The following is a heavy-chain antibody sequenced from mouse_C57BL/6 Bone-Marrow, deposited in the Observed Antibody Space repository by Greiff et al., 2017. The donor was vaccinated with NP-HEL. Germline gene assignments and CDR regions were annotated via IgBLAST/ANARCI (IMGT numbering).Heavy chain of an antibody. J-gene: IGHJ4*01. CDR1: GFTFSDFY. Sequence: EVQVVESGGGLVQSGRSLRLSCATSGFTFSDFYMEWVRQAPGKGLEGSAASRNKANASTTEYSASVKGTFIVSRGTSQSIRYRQMNALRAEDTAIYYCARDAWYYGPMDYWGQGTSVTVSS. D-gene: IGHD1-1*01. CDR2: SRNKANASTT. V-gene: IGHV7-1*01. CDR3: ARDAWYYGPMDY.